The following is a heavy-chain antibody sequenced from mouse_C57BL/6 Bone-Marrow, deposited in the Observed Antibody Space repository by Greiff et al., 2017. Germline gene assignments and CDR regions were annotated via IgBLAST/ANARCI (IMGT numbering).Heavy chain of an antibody. J-gene: IGHJ2*01. D-gene: IGHD2-5*01. CDR3: TREGIYYSNYFDY. V-gene: IGHV5-9-1*02. CDR1: GFTFSSYA. CDR2: ISSGGDYI. Sequence: EVKLMESGEGLVKPGGSLKLSCAASGFTFSSYAMSWVRQTPEKRLEWVAYISSGGDYIYYADTVKGRFTISRDNARNTLYLQMSSLKSEDTAMYYCTREGIYYSNYFDYWGQGTTLTVSS.